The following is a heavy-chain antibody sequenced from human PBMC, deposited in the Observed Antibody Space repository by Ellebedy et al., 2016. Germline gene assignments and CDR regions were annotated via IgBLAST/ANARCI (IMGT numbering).Heavy chain of an antibody. V-gene: IGHV4-39*06. Sequence: GSLRLSCTVSGGSISSSSYYWGWIRQPPGKGLEWIGSIYYSGSTYYNPSLKSRVTISVDTSKNQFPLKLSSVTAADTAVYYCARGEMSTMTSFDYWGQGILVTVSS. CDR2: IYYSGST. J-gene: IGHJ4*02. CDR3: ARGEMSTMTSFDY. D-gene: IGHD2-2*01. CDR1: GGSISSSSYY.